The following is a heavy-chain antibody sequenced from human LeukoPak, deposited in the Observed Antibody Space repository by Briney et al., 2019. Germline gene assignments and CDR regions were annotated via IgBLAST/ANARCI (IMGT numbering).Heavy chain of an antibody. CDR3: AREGGSYYYSAFDI. D-gene: IGHD1-26*01. Sequence: SETLSLTCTVSGGSISSYYWSWIRQPPGKGLERIGYIYYSGSTYYNPSLRSRVTISVDTSKNQFSLKLSSVTAADTAVYYCAREGGSYYYSAFDIWGQGTMVTVSS. J-gene: IGHJ3*02. CDR1: GGSISSYY. V-gene: IGHV4-59*12. CDR2: IYYSGST.